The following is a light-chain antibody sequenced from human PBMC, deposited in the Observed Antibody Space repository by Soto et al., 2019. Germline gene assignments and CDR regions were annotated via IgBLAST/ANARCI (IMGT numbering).Light chain of an antibody. J-gene: IGKJ2*01. Sequence: EIVLTQSPGTLSLSPGERATLSCRASQSVSSSYLAWYQQKPGQAPRLLIYGASRRATGIPDRFSGSGSGTDFTLTISRLEPEDIAVYYCQLYGTSPPMYTFGQGTKLEIE. CDR3: QLYGTSPPMYT. CDR1: QSVSSSY. CDR2: GAS. V-gene: IGKV3-20*01.